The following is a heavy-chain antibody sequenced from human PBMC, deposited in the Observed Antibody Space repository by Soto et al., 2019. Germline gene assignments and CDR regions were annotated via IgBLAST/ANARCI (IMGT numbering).Heavy chain of an antibody. CDR1: DVSITNYY. CDR2: VYYTGST. D-gene: IGHD5-18*01. CDR3: AREDTRWFDP. J-gene: IGHJ5*02. Sequence: SETLSLTXTVPDVSITNYYWSWIRQPPGRGLEWLGYVYYTGSTSYNPSLKSRVAMSVDTSKKQISLKLTSVTAADTAVYYCAREDTRWFDPWGQGTLVTVSS. V-gene: IGHV4-59*01.